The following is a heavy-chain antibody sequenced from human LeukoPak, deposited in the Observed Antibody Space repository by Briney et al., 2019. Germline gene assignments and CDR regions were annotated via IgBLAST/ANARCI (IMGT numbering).Heavy chain of an antibody. Sequence: SETLSLTCTVSGGSISSYYWSWIRQPLGKGLEWIGYIYYSGSTNYNPSLKSRVTISVDTSKNQFSLKLSSVTAADTAVYYCASTGYSYGFDYWGQGTLVTVSS. CDR2: IYYSGST. CDR3: ASTGYSYGFDY. D-gene: IGHD5-18*01. J-gene: IGHJ4*02. V-gene: IGHV4-59*01. CDR1: GGSISSYY.